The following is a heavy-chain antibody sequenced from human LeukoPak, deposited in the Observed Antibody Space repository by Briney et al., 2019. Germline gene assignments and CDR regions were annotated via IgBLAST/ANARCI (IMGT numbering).Heavy chain of an antibody. Sequence: WETLCFTCTVSGGSITSSSYYWGCIRQPPGKGLEWIGSIYYSGSTYYNPSLKSRVAISVDTSKNQFSLKLSSVTAADTAVYYCARRDSSGVVPRWDYWGQGTTVTVSS. D-gene: IGHD6-25*01. CDR3: ARRDSSGVVPRWDY. J-gene: IGHJ4*02. V-gene: IGHV4-39*01. CDR1: GGSITSSSYY. CDR2: IYYSGST.